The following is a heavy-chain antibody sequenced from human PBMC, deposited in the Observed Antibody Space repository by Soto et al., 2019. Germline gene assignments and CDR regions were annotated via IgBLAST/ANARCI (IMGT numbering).Heavy chain of an antibody. CDR3: ARVNRPYSSSWSRPIYYFDY. CDR2: IIPIFGTA. J-gene: IGHJ4*02. CDR1: GGTFSSYA. V-gene: IGHV1-69*13. D-gene: IGHD6-13*01. Sequence: SVKVSCKASGGTFSSYAISWVRQAPGQGLEWMGGIIPIFGTANYAQKFQGRVTITADEPTSTAYMELSSLRSEDTAVYYCARVNRPYSSSWSRPIYYFDYWGQGTLVTVSS.